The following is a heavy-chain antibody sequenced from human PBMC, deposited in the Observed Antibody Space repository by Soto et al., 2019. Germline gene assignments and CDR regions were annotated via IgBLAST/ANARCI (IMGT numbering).Heavy chain of an antibody. V-gene: IGHV4-30-2*01. CDR3: ARGNGYYDSSGYTYYFDY. CDR2: IYHSGST. CDR1: GGRISSCDFS. D-gene: IGHD3-22*01. J-gene: IGHJ4*02. Sequence: LSLTCAVSGGRISSCDFSWSWIRHPPGKGLEWIGYIYHSGSTYYNPSLKSRVTISVDRSKNQFSLKLSSVTAADTAVYYCARGNGYYDSSGYTYYFDYWGQGTLVTVSS.